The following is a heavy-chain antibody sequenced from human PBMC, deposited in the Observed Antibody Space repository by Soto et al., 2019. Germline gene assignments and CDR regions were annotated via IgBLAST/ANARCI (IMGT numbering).Heavy chain of an antibody. J-gene: IGHJ4*02. D-gene: IGHD4-17*01. CDR1: GFTFSSYG. CDR3: AKSRSYGDFDY. CDR2: ISYDGSNK. Sequence: QVQLVESGGGVVQPGRSLRLSCAASGFTFSSYGMHWVRQAPGKGLEWVAVISYDGSNKYYADSVKGRFTISRDNSKNTLYLHMNSLRAEDTAVYYCAKSRSYGDFDYWGQGTLVTVSS. V-gene: IGHV3-30*18.